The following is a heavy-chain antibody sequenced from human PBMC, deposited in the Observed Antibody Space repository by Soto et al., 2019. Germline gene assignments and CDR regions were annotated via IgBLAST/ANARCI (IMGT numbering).Heavy chain of an antibody. Sequence: GASVKVSCKASGYTFTSYGISWVLQAPGQGLEWMGWISAYNGNTNYTQKLQGRVTMTTDTSTSTAYMELRSLRSDDTAVYYCARGGYYYDSSAYYYHNWFDPWGQGTLVTVSS. CDR2: ISAYNGNT. CDR3: ARGGYYYDSSAYYYHNWFDP. J-gene: IGHJ5*02. CDR1: GYTFTSYG. V-gene: IGHV1-18*01. D-gene: IGHD3-22*01.